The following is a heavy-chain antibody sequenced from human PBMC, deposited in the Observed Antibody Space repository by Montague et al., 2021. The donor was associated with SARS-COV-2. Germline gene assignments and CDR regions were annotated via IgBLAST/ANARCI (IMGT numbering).Heavy chain of an antibody. CDR1: GSSVRSDYY. CDR3: ARYSPLGFESPDTFDI. Sequence: SETLSLNCTVSGSSVRSDYYWAWIRQSPGKGLEWIGSSSHKGITDYNPSLRSRVTLSVDTSKNQISLKLTSVAAADTAVYYCARYSPLGFESPDTFDIWGRGTMVTVSS. J-gene: IGHJ3*02. D-gene: IGHD3-9*01. CDR2: SSHKGIT. V-gene: IGHV4-38-2*02.